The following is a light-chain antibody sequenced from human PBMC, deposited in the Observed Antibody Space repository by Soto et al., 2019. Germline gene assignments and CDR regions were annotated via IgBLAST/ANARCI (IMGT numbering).Light chain of an antibody. J-gene: IGKJ5*01. CDR1: QSISNH. V-gene: IGKV1-39*01. CDR2: GSS. Sequence: QSPASLSASVGDRVNVTCRTSQSISNHLNWCQQKPGEAPKLLIYGSSSLHYGVPSRFSGSGSGSAFTLTISSLQPEDSATYYCQQSFTAPITFGQGGRLEIK. CDR3: QQSFTAPIT.